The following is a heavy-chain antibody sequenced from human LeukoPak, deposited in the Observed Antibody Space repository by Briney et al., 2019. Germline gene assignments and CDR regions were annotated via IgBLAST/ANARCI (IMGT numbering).Heavy chain of an antibody. CDR3: AREVTPTYYYYYYGMDV. J-gene: IGHJ6*02. D-gene: IGHD4-23*01. V-gene: IGHV3-33*01. CDR1: GFTFSSYG. Sequence: GSLRLSCAASGFTFSSYGMHWVRQAPGKGLEWVAVIWYDGSNKYYADSVKGRFTISRDNSKNTLYLQMNSLRAEDTAVYYCAREVTPTYYYYYYGMDVWGQGTTVTVSS. CDR2: IWYDGSNK.